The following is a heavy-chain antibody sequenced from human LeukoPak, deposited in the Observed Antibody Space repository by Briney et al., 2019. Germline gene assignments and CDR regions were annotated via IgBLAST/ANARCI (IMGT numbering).Heavy chain of an antibody. CDR1: GGSISSGDYY. CDR2: IYYSGST. Sequence: SETLSLTCTVSGGSISSGDYYWSWIRQPPGTGLEWIGYIYYSGSTYYNPSLKTRVTISVDTSKNQFSLKLSSVTAADTAVYYCARVPSTTHFDYWGQGPLVPVSS. V-gene: IGHV4-30-4*01. D-gene: IGHD1-26*01. CDR3: ARVPSTTHFDY. J-gene: IGHJ4*02.